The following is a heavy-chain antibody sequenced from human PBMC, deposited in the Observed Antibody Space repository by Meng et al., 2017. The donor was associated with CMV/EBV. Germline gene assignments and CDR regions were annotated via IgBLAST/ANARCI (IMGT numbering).Heavy chain of an antibody. J-gene: IGHJ6*02. CDR1: GFTFSIYW. Sequence: GALRLSCAASGFTFSIYWMSWVRQAPGKGLEWVANIKQDGSEKYYVDSVKGRFTISRDNAKNSLYLQMNSLRAEDTAVYYCAREDCSSTSCYTGYYGMDVWGQGTTVTVSS. D-gene: IGHD2-2*02. V-gene: IGHV3-7*01. CDR3: AREDCSSTSCYTGYYGMDV. CDR2: IKQDGSEK.